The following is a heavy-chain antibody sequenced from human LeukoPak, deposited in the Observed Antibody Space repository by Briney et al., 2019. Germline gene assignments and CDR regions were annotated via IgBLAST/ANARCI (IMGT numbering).Heavy chain of an antibody. J-gene: IGHJ5*02. CDR3: AKALKQSVSA. CDR1: GFSFTSYA. CDR2: IGASGGST. D-gene: IGHD2-8*01. V-gene: IGHV3-23*01. Sequence: GGSLRLSCAASGFSFTSYAMSWVRQAPGKGLEWVSGIGASGGSTSYADSVKGRFTISRDNSKNTLYLQMSSLRAEDTAVYYCAKALKQSVSAWGQGTRVTVSS.